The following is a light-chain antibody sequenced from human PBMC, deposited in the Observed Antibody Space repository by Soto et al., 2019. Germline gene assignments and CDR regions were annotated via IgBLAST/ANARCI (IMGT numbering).Light chain of an antibody. CDR1: SSDVGGYNY. V-gene: IGLV2-11*01. CDR3: GSWDSSLSAYV. J-gene: IGLJ1*01. Sequence: QSALTQPRSVSGSPGQSVTISCTGTSSDVGGYNYVSWYQHHPGKAPKLMICDVSKRPSGVPDRFSGSKSGNTASLTISGLQVEDEADYYCGSWDSSLSAYVFGTGTKLTVL. CDR2: DVS.